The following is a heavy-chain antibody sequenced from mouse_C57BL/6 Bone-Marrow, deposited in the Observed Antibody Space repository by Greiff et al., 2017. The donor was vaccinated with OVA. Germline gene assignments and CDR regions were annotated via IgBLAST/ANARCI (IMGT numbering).Heavy chain of an antibody. CDR1: GYSFTDYN. Sequence: EVQLQQSGPELVKPGASVKISCKASGYSFTDYNMNWVKQSNGKSLEWIGVIDPNYGTTSYNQKFKGKATLTVDQSSSTAYMQLNSLTSEDSAVYYCARFPDSSGYPAWFAYWGQGTLVTVSA. J-gene: IGHJ3*01. CDR3: ARFPDSSGYPAWFAY. CDR2: IDPNYGTT. V-gene: IGHV1-39*01. D-gene: IGHD3-2*02.